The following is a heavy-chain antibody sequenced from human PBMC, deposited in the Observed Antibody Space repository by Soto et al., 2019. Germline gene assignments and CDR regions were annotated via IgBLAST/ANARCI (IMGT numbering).Heavy chain of an antibody. V-gene: IGHV4-34*01. CDR1: GESFSGYY. D-gene: IGHD2-2*01. CDR2: INHLGNT. Sequence: LLQQWGAGLLKPSETLSLTCAVDGESFSGYYWNLIRQAPGKGLEWIGEINHLGNTNYNPSLKSRVTISVDTSKDQFSLKLTSVTATDTAVYYCARRFSSSFYHFDYWGQGTLVAVSS. CDR3: ARRFSSSFYHFDY. J-gene: IGHJ4*02.